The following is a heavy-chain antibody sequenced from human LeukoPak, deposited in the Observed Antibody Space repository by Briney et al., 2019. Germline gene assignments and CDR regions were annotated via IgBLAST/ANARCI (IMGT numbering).Heavy chain of an antibody. CDR1: GFTFSSYG. J-gene: IGHJ4*02. CDR3: ARAPVDTAMVSIY. V-gene: IGHV3-30*02. Sequence: GGSLRLSCAASGFTFSSYGMHWVRQAPGKGLEWVAFIRYDGSNKYYADSVKGRFTISRDNSKNTLYLQMNSLRAEDTAVYYCARAPVDTAMVSIYWGQGTLVTVSS. CDR2: IRYDGSNK. D-gene: IGHD5-18*01.